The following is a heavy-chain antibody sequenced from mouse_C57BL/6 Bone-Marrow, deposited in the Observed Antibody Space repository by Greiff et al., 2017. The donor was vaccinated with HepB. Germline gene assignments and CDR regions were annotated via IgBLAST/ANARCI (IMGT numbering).Heavy chain of an antibody. D-gene: IGHD1-1*01. Sequence: VQLQQSGPELVKPGASVKMSCKASGYTFTDYNMHWVKQSHGKSLEWIGYINPNNGGTSYNQKFKGKATLTVNKSSSTAYMELRSLTSEDSAVYYCARGYYGSSSSFDYWGQGTTLTVSS. CDR3: ARGYYGSSSSFDY. V-gene: IGHV1-22*01. J-gene: IGHJ2*01. CDR2: INPNNGGT. CDR1: GYTFTDYN.